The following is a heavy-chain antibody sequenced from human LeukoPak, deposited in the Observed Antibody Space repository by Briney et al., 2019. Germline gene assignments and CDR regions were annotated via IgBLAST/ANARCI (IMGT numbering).Heavy chain of an antibody. Sequence: GGSLRLSCAASGFTFSSYGMHWVRQAPGKGLEWVAVISYDGSNKYHADSVKGRLTISRDNSKNTLYLLMNSLRAEDTAVYYCAKDLSGVEGAFDIWGQGTMVTVSS. J-gene: IGHJ3*02. CDR3: AKDLSGVEGAFDI. CDR1: GFTFSSYG. V-gene: IGHV3-30*18. CDR2: ISYDGSNK. D-gene: IGHD1-26*01.